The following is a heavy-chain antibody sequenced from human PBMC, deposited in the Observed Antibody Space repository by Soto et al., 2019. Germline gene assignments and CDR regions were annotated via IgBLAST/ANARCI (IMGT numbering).Heavy chain of an antibody. J-gene: IGHJ6*02. CDR1: GYTFTSYY. Sequence: GASVKVSCKASGYTFTSYYMHWVRQAPGQGLEWMGIINPSGGSTSYAQKFQGRVTMTRDTSTSTVYMELSSLRSEDTDVYYCARDFVGAPDYYYYYGMDVWGQGTPVTVS. CDR3: ARDFVGAPDYYYYYGMDV. CDR2: INPSGGST. D-gene: IGHD1-26*01. V-gene: IGHV1-46*01.